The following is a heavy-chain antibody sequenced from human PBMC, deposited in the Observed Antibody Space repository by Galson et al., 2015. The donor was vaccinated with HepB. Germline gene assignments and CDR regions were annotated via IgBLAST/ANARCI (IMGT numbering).Heavy chain of an antibody. CDR2: ISAYNGNT. CDR3: ARDAFPLPAGYSGSRLTHYDY. D-gene: IGHD1-26*01. J-gene: IGHJ4*02. V-gene: IGHV1-18*01. Sequence: SVKVSCKASGYTFTSYGISWVRQAPGQGLEWMGWISAYNGNTNYAQKLQGRVTMTTDTSTSTAYMELRSLRSDDTAVYYCARDAFPLPAGYSGSRLTHYDYWGQGTLVTVSS. CDR1: GYTFTSYG.